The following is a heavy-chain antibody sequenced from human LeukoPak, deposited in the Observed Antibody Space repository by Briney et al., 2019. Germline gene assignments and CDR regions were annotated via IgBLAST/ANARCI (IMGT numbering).Heavy chain of an antibody. CDR3: AKVSIDFWSEGWFDP. Sequence: GGSLRLSCAASGFTLSSYAMSWVRQAPGKGLEWVSAISCSGGSTYYADSVKGRFTISSDNSKNTLYLQMNSLRAEDTAVYYCAKVSIDFWSEGWFDPWGQGTLVTVPS. CDR1: GFTLSSYA. D-gene: IGHD3-3*01. CDR2: ISCSGGST. V-gene: IGHV3-23*01. J-gene: IGHJ5*02.